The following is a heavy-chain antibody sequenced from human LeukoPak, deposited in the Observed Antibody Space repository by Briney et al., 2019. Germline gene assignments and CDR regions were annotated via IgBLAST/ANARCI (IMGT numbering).Heavy chain of an antibody. CDR1: GFTFSSYS. CDR2: ISSSSSTI. CDR3: ARDQEDFWSTDALDI. Sequence: PGGSLRLSCAASGFTFSSYSMNWVRQAPGKGLEWVSYISSSSSTIYYADPVKGRFTISRDNAKNSLYLQVNSLRAEDTAVYYCARDQEDFWSTDALDIWGQGTMVTVSS. J-gene: IGHJ3*02. V-gene: IGHV3-48*01. D-gene: IGHD3-3*01.